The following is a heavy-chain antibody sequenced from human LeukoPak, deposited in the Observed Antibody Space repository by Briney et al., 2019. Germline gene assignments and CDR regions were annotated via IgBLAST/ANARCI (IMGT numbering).Heavy chain of an antibody. CDR2: IYSSGRD. CDR3: ARTRGGDYAHFDY. Sequence: SETPSLTCTVSGDSISIYYWSWVRQPAGKGLEWIGRIYSSGRDNYNPPLKNRVNMSVDKPKNQFSLNMTSVNAADKGVYYCARTRGGDYAHFDYWGQGTLVTVSS. D-gene: IGHD4-17*01. J-gene: IGHJ4*02. V-gene: IGHV4-4*07. CDR1: GDSISIYY.